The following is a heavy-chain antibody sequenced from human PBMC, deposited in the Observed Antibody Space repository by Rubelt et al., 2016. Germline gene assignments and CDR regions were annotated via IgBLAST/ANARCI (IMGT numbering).Heavy chain of an antibody. CDR2: INAGNGNT. D-gene: IGHD1-1*01. Sequence: SVKVSCKASGYTFTSYAMHWVRQAPGQRLEWMGWINAGNGNTKYSQKFQGRVTITRDTSASTAYMELSSLRSEDTAVYYCARETNNDPDLFNWFDPWGQGTLVTVSS. CDR3: ARETNNDPDLFNWFDP. J-gene: IGHJ5*02. CDR1: GYTFTSYA. V-gene: IGHV1-3*01.